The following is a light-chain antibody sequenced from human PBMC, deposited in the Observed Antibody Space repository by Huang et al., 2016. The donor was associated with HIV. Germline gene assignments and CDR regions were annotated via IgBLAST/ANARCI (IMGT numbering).Light chain of an antibody. V-gene: IGKV3D-15*01. CDR2: ATS. J-gene: IGKJ2*01. CDR3: QHYNDWPRT. Sequence: EIVMTQSPATLSVSPGETVALSCRASQSLSGNLAGYQHKPGQTPRLLISATSIRAAGVPGRFSGSGSGSEFTLTISSLLSEDSAVYYCQHYNDWPRTFGQGTKLEIK. CDR1: QSLSGN.